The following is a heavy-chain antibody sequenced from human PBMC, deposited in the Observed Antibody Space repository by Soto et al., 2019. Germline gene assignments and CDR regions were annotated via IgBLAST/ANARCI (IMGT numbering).Heavy chain of an antibody. CDR2: INHSGST. CDR3: ARGQQWLVHAFDI. D-gene: IGHD6-19*01. J-gene: IGHJ3*02. Sequence: QVQLQQWGAGLLKPSETLSLTCAVYGGSFSGYYWSWIRQPPGKGLEWIGEINHSGSTNYNPSLKSRVTISVDTSKNQFSLKLSSVTAADPAVYYCARGQQWLVHAFDIWGQGTMVTVSS. V-gene: IGHV4-34*01. CDR1: GGSFSGYY.